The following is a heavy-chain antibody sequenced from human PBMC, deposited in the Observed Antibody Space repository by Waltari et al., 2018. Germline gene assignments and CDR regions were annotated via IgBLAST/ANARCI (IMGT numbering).Heavy chain of an antibody. CDR2: MNPNSGNK. CDR1: GYTFTSYD. V-gene: IGHV1-8*01. J-gene: IGHJ6*02. Sequence: QVQLVQSGAEVKKPGASVKVSCKASGYTFTSYDINWVRQATGQGLEWMGWMNPNSGNKGYAQKFQGRVTITRNPSISTAYMELSSLRSEDTAVYYCARGPGHSSSWYFHNYYYYGMDVWGQGTTVTVSS. D-gene: IGHD6-13*01. CDR3: ARGPGHSSSWYFHNYYYYGMDV.